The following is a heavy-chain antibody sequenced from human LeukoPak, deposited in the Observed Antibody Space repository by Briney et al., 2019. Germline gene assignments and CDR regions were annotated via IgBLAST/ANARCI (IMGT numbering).Heavy chain of an antibody. D-gene: IGHD6-19*01. V-gene: IGHV4-59*01. CDR3: ARGSGWYYY. Sequence: KPSETLSLTCTVSGGSISSYYWSWIRQPPGKGLEWIGYIYYSGSTNYNPSLKSQVTISVDTSKNQFSLKLSSVTAADTAVYYCARGSGWYYYWGQGTLVTVSS. CDR1: GGSISSYY. J-gene: IGHJ4*02. CDR2: IYYSGST.